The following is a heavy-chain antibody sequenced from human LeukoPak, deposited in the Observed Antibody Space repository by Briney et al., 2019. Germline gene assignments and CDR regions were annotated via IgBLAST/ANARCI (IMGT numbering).Heavy chain of an antibody. V-gene: IGHV4-4*02. CDR3: SRESGPFCPFGY. Sequence: SGTLSLTCGVSGGSISGTNWWSWVRQPPGQGLEWIGEISLAGQTNYNPSLNGRVTMPLDKSSNQLSLHLTSVTAADTATYFCSRESGPFCPFGYWGQGTLVIVSS. CDR2: ISLAGQT. D-gene: IGHD1-26*01. J-gene: IGHJ4*02. CDR1: GGSISGTNW.